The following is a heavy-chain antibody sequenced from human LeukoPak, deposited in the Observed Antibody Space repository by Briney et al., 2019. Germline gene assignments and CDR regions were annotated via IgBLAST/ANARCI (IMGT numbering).Heavy chain of an antibody. CDR1: GYTFTSYG. CDR3: ARGPLRLGELSLLNY. CDR2: ISAYNGNT. V-gene: IGHV1-18*01. Sequence: ASVKVSCKASGYTFTSYGISWVRQAPGQGLEWMGWISAYNGNTNYAQKLQGRVTMTTDTSTSTAYMELRSLRSDDTAVYYCARGPLRLGELSLLNYWGQGTLVTVSS. D-gene: IGHD3-16*02. J-gene: IGHJ4*02.